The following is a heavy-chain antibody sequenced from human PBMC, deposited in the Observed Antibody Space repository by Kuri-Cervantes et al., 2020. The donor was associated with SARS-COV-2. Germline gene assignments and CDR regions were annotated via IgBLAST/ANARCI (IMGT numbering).Heavy chain of an antibody. J-gene: IGHJ3*02. CDR3: ARLVFVDAFDI. CDR2: ISSDSSHT. CDR1: GYTFIYSH. Sequence: GESLKISCAASGYTFIYSHMSWIRQAPGKGLERVSYISSDSSHTNNAESVKGRFTISRDNAKNSLYLQMNSLRAEVTAVYYCARLVFVDAFDIWGQGTMVTVSS. V-gene: IGHV3-11*06. D-gene: IGHD2-2*01.